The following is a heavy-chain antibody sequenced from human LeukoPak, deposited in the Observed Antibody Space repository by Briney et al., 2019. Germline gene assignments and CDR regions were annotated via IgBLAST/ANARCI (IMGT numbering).Heavy chain of an antibody. CDR2: IIPIFGTA. CDR1: GGTFSSYA. J-gene: IGHJ4*02. D-gene: IGHD3-10*01. CDR3: ASSLLYGSGNNFDY. Sequence: SVKVSCKASGGTFSSYAIRWVRQAPGQGLEWMGGIIPIFGTANYAQKFQGRVTITADESTSTAYMELSSLRLQDTAVYYCASSLLYGSGNNFDYWGQGTLVTVSS. V-gene: IGHV1-69*13.